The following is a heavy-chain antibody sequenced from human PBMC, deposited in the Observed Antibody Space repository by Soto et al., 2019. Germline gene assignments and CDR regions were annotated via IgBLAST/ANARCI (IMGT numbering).Heavy chain of an antibody. D-gene: IGHD2-8*02. CDR3: ARDKITGLFDY. CDR2: IYYSGSA. J-gene: IGHJ4*02. V-gene: IGHV4-39*02. Sequence: SETLSLTCTVSGGSISSSDYYWGWIRQPPGKGLEWIGNIYYSGSASYNPSLKSRVTISVDTSKNQVSPKLTSVTAADTAVYYCARDKITGLFDYWGQGTLVTVSS. CDR1: GGSISSSDYY.